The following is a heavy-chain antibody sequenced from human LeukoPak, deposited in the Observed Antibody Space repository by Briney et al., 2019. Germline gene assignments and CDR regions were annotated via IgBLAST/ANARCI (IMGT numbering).Heavy chain of an antibody. D-gene: IGHD4-17*01. Sequence: PSETLSLTCAVFGGSFSGYYWSWIRQPPGKGLEWIGEINHSESTNYNPSLKSRVTISVDTSKNQFSLKLSSVTAADTAVYYCAREGVGDYGSFDIWGQGTMVTVSS. CDR2: INHSEST. J-gene: IGHJ3*02. CDR3: AREGVGDYGSFDI. V-gene: IGHV4-34*01. CDR1: GGSFSGYY.